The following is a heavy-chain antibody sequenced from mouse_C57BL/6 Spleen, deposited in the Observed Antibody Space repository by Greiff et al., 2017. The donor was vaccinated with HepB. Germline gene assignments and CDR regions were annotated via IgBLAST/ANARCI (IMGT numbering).Heavy chain of an antibody. D-gene: IGHD4-1*01. J-gene: IGHJ2*01. Sequence: VQLQQSGAELVMPGASVKLSCKASGYTFTSYWMHWVKQRPGQGLEWIGEIDPSDSYTNYNQKFKGKSTLTVDKSSSTAYMQLSSLTSEDSAVYYCARYWADFDYWGQGTTLTVSS. CDR2: IDPSDSYT. CDR3: ARYWADFDY. CDR1: GYTFTSYW. V-gene: IGHV1-69*01.